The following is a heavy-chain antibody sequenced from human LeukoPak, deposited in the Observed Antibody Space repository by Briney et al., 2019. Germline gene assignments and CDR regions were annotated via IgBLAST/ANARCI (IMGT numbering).Heavy chain of an antibody. D-gene: IGHD6-13*01. Sequence: ASVKVSCKASGYTFTSYDINWVRQATGQGLEWMGWMNPNSGNTGYAQKFQGRVTMTRNTSISTAYMELSSLRSEDTAVYYWARGFLRRPTVRALANYFDYWGQGTLVTVSS. V-gene: IGHV1-8*01. CDR3: ARGFLRRPTVRALANYFDY. J-gene: IGHJ4*02. CDR1: GYTFTSYD. CDR2: MNPNSGNT.